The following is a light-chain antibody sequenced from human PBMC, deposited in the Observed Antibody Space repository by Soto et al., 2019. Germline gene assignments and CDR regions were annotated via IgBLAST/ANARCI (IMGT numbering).Light chain of an antibody. CDR2: TAS. V-gene: IGKV1-6*01. CDR1: QDIGND. CDR3: LQDYNYPRT. J-gene: IGKJ1*01. Sequence: IQMTQSPSSMSASVGDRVTITCRASQDIGNDLGWYQQKSGKAPRLLISTASTLESGVPARFSGSGSGTHFILTISSLQPEDFATYFCLQDYNYPRTFGQGTQVEI.